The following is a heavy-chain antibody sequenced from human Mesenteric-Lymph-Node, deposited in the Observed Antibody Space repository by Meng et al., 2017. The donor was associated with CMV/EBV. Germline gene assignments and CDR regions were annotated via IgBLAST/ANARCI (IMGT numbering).Heavy chain of an antibody. CDR3: ASRGKYGSNSTGWFDL. CDR2: INPNRGGA. Sequence: YTFSGYYMQWVRQAPGRVLEWMRWINPNRGGAIYTRDLQGWDNMTRETSISTGYMELTRLGSDDTAVYYCASRGKYGSNSTGWFDLWGRGTLVTVSS. CDR1: YTFSGYY. J-gene: IGHJ2*01. D-gene: IGHD4-23*01. V-gene: IGHV1-2*04.